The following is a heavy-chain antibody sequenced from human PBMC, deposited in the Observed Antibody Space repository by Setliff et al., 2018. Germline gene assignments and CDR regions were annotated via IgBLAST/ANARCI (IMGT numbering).Heavy chain of an antibody. CDR1: GGTFRSYG. J-gene: IGHJ6*03. CDR3: VREGVDTRSSTDYRYYMDV. CDR2: TIPSFGST. Sequence: SVKVSCKASGGTFRSYGISWVRQAPGQGLEWMGGTIPSFGSTNYAQKFQDRVTIITDESTTTAYMELSSLGSEDTAVYYCVREGVDTRSSTDYRYYMDVWGKGTTVTVSS. D-gene: IGHD5-18*01. V-gene: IGHV1-69*05.